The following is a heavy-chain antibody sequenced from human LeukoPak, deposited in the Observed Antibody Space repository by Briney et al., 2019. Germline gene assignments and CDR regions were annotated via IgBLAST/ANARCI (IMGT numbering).Heavy chain of an antibody. D-gene: IGHD3-10*01. CDR1: GGSISSYY. V-gene: IGHV4-59*01. CDR2: IYYSGST. J-gene: IGHJ5*02. Sequence: SETLSLTCTVSGGSISSYYWSWIRQPPGKGLEWIGHIYYSGSTNYNPSLKSRVTISVDTCKNQFSLKLSSVTAADTAVYYCARDRDPGWFDPWGQGTLVTVSS. CDR3: ARDRDPGWFDP.